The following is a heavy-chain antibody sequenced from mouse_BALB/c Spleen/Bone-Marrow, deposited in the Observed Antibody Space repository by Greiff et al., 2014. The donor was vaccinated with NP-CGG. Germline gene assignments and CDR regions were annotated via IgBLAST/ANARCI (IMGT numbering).Heavy chain of an antibody. V-gene: IGHV14-3*02. CDR1: GFNIKDTY. D-gene: IGHD5-1-1*01. CDR3: AKWFIKYLAKGH. CDR2: IDPANGNT. J-gene: IGHJ4*01. Sequence: VQLQQPGAELVKPGASVKLSCTASGFNIKDTYMHWVKQRPEQGLEWIGRIDPANGNTKYDPKFQGKATITADTSSNTAYLQLSRLTTEGTALYYRAKWFIKYLAKGHWGQGTSVTVSS.